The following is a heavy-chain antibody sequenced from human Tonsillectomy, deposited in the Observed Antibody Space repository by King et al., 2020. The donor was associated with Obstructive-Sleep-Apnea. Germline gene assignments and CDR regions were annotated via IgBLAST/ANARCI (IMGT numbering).Heavy chain of an antibody. CDR3: ARDLKVLLRSWFDP. CDR1: GGSISSSSYY. V-gene: IGHV4-39*07. Sequence: LQLQESGPGLVKPSETLSLTCTVSGGSISSSSYYCGWIRQPPGKGLEWIGSIYYSGSTYYNPSLKIRVTISVDPAKNQFSLKLSSVTAADTAVYYCARDLKVLLRSWFDPWGQGTLVTVSS. CDR2: IYYSGST. D-gene: IGHD3-10*01. J-gene: IGHJ5*02.